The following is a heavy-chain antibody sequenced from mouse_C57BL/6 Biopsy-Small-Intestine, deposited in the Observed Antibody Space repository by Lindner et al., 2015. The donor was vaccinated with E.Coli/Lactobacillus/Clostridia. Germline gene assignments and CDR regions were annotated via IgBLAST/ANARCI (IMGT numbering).Heavy chain of an antibody. CDR1: GYTFTDNY. Sequence: VQLQESGPELVKPGASVKMSCKASGYTFTDNYIHWVKQSHEKSLEWIGYIYPNNGGNGYNQKFKGKVTLTVDKSSSTANMELLSLTSDDSAVYYCARDHGWYIDVWGTGTTVTVSS. CDR3: ARDHGWYIDV. CDR2: IYPNNGGN. D-gene: IGHD1-1*01. V-gene: IGHV1-34*01. J-gene: IGHJ1*03.